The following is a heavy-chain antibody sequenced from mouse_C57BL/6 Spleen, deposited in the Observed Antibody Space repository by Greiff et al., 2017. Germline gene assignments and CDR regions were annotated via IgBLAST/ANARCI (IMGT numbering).Heavy chain of an antibody. V-gene: IGHV7-3*01. J-gene: IGHJ4*01. CDR3: ASSYNHGSSYVGAMDD. CDR2: IRNKANGYTT. D-gene: IGHD1-1*01. Sequence: EVQVVESGGGLVQPGGSLSLSCAASGFTFTDSYMSWVRQPPGKALEWLGFIRNKANGYTTEYSASVKGRFTISRDNSQSILYLQMNALRAEDSATYYCASSYNHGSSYVGAMDDWGQGTSVTVSS. CDR1: GFTFTDSY.